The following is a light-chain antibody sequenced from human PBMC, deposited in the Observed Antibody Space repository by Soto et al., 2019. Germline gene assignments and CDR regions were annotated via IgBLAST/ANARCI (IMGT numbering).Light chain of an antibody. CDR2: AAS. Sequence: DIQMTQSPSTLSTSVGDRVTITCRASQGIDTSLAWYQQKPGKAPKLLIYAASNFQSGVPSRFSGSGSGTHFTLTISSLQPEDFATYYCQQLHGYPITFGQGTRLEIK. J-gene: IGKJ5*01. CDR3: QQLHGYPIT. CDR1: QGIDTS. V-gene: IGKV1-9*01.